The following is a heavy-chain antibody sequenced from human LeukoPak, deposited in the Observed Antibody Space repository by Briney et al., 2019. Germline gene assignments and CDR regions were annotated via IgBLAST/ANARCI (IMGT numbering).Heavy chain of an antibody. CDR3: ARSMVRGVTNWFDP. J-gene: IGHJ5*02. Sequence: PGRSLRLSCAASGFTFDDYAMHWVRQAPGKGLEWVSGISWNSGSIGYADSVKGRFTISRDNAKNSLYLQMNSLRAEDTAVYYCARSMVRGVTNWFDPWGQGTLVTVSS. V-gene: IGHV3-9*01. CDR1: GFTFDDYA. CDR2: ISWNSGSI. D-gene: IGHD3-10*01.